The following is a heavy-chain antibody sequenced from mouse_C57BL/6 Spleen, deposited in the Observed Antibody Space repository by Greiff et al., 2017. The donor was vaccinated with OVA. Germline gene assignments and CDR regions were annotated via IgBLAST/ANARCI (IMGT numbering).Heavy chain of an antibody. CDR2: ISDGGSYT. CDR3: ARVAGTGAWFAY. CDR1: GFTFSSYA. V-gene: IGHV5-4*03. D-gene: IGHD4-1*01. Sequence: DVMLVESGGGLVKPGGSLKLSCAASGFTFSSYAMSWVRQTPEKRLEWVATISDGGSYTYYPDNVKGRFTISRDNAKNNLYLQMSHLKSEDTAMYYCARVAGTGAWFAYWGQGTLVTVSA. J-gene: IGHJ3*01.